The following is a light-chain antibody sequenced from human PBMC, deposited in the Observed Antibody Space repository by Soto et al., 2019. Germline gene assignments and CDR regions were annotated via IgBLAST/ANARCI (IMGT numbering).Light chain of an antibody. Sequence: EIVLAQAPVTLSLSPGEIATLSWRASQSVSSSYLAWYQQKPGQAPRLLIYGASSRASGIPDRFSGSGSGTDFTLTISRLEPEDFATFYCQKANSFPLTFGGGTKVDIK. CDR2: GAS. CDR1: QSVSSSY. CDR3: QKANSFPLT. V-gene: IGKV3-20*01. J-gene: IGKJ4*01.